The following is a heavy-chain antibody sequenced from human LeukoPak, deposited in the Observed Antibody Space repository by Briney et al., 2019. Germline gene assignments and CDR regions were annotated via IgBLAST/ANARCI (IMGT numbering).Heavy chain of an antibody. Sequence: GGSLRLSCAASGFTFSSYGMHWVRQAPGKGLEWVAVISYDGSNKYYADSVKGRFTISRDNSKNTLYLQMNSLRAEDTAVYYCAKGQYSSGWYRHYFDYWGQGTLVTVSS. V-gene: IGHV3-30*18. CDR3: AKGQYSSGWYRHYFDY. J-gene: IGHJ4*02. D-gene: IGHD6-19*01. CDR2: ISYDGSNK. CDR1: GFTFSSYG.